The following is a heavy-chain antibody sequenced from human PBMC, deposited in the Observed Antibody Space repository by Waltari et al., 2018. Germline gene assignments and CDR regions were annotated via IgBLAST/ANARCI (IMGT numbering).Heavy chain of an antibody. Sequence: EVQLVESGGGLVQPGRSLRLSCTASGFTFGDYAMSWVRQAPGKGLEWVGFIRSKAYGGTTEYAASVKGRFTISRDDSKSIAYLQMNSLKTEDTAVYYCTGRWDVYYDSSGGAFDIWGQGTMVTVSS. D-gene: IGHD3-22*01. V-gene: IGHV3-49*04. CDR2: IRSKAYGGTT. CDR1: GFTFGDYA. J-gene: IGHJ3*02. CDR3: TGRWDVYYDSSGGAFDI.